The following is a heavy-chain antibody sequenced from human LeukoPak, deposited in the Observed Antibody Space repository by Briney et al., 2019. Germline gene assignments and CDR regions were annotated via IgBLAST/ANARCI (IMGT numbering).Heavy chain of an antibody. CDR2: IKRDGSEK. CDR3: ARVNYGDY. V-gene: IGHV3-7*01. D-gene: IGHD4-17*01. Sequence: GGSLRLSCAASGFTFSSHWMSWVRQAPGKGLEWVANIKRDGSEKNYVDSVKGRFTISRDNAKSSLYLQMNSLRAEDTAVYYCARVNYGDYWGQGTLVTVSS. J-gene: IGHJ4*02. CDR1: GFTFSSHW.